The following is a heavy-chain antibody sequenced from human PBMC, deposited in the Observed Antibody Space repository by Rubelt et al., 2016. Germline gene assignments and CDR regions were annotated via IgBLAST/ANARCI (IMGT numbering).Heavy chain of an antibody. D-gene: IGHD6-19*01. Sequence: PGGSLRLSCAASGFTFSSYSMNWVRQAPGKGLEWVAVISYDGSSKYYADSVKGRFTISRDNSKNTLYLQMNSLRAEDTAVYYCASYSSGWYWGNNWFDPWGQGTLVTVSS. J-gene: IGHJ5*02. CDR2: ISYDGSSK. CDR1: GFTFSSYS. V-gene: IGHV3-30*03. CDR3: ASYSSGWYWGNNWFDP.